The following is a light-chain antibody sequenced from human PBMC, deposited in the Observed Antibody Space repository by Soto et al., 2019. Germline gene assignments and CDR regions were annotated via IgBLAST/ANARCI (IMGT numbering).Light chain of an antibody. J-gene: IGKJ5*01. CDR2: GAS. CDR1: QSVSIL. V-gene: IGKV3-20*01. CDR3: QQYGSSLIT. Sequence: EIVMTQSPASLSVSAVEIATLSCRASQSVSILLAWYQQKPGQPPRLLIYGASSRATGIPDRFSGSGSGTDFTLTISRPEPEDFAVYYCQQYGSSLITFGQGTRLEI.